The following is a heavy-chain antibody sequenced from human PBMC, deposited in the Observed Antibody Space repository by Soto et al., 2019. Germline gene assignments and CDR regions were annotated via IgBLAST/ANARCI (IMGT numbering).Heavy chain of an antibody. CDR1: GFTFSSYW. D-gene: IGHD3-10*01. CDR3: ARDLGSITMVRGVGNCYMDV. Sequence: GGSLRLSCAASGFTFSSYWMSWVRQAPGKGLEWVANIKQDGSEKYYVDSVKGRFTISRDNAKNSLYLQMNSLRAEDTAVYYCARDLGSITMVRGVGNCYMDVWGKGTTVTVSS. CDR2: IKQDGSEK. V-gene: IGHV3-7*01. J-gene: IGHJ6*03.